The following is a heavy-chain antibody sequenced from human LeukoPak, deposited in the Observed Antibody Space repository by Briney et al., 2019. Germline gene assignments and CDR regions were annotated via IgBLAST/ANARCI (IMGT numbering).Heavy chain of an antibody. D-gene: IGHD5-24*01. CDR2: IYSGGRT. Sequence: PSETLSLTCTVSGGSITGYYWTWIRQPAGKGLEWIWPIYSGGRTNYNPPLKSRVTMPVDTSKNQFSLKLSSVTAAGTAVYYCATGRDADSARGYYDMDVWGQGTTVTVSS. CDR1: GGSITGYY. CDR3: ATGRDADSARGYYDMDV. V-gene: IGHV4-4*07. J-gene: IGHJ6*02.